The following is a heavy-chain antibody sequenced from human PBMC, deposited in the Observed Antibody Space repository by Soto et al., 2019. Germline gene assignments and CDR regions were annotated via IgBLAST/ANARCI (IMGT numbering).Heavy chain of an antibody. J-gene: IGHJ4*02. Sequence: QVQLQESGPGLVKPSETLSLTCTVSGGSISSYYWSWIRQPPGKGLEWIGSIYSSGSTNYNPSLKGRVTMSLDTSKNQVSLNVTSVTAADTAVYYCAATPRYWGQGRLVTVSS. V-gene: IGHV4-59*01. CDR2: IYSSGST. CDR3: AATPRY. D-gene: IGHD1-26*01. CDR1: GGSISSYY.